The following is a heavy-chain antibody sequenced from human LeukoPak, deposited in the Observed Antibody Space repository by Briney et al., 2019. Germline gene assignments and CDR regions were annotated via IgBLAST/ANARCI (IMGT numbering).Heavy chain of an antibody. V-gene: IGHV3-15*01. Sequence: RGSPRLSCAVSLVTSSNAWISGVRQAPRKGVEWVGRIKSKIDGGTTDDDAPVTARFTIAKAHSKNTLYLQMNSLITEDTAVYYCTSDSDTTMVRHFALFDYWGQGTLVTVSS. CDR2: IKSKIDGGTT. CDR3: TSDSDTTMVRHFALFDY. J-gene: IGHJ4*02. D-gene: IGHD5-18*01. CDR1: LVTSSNAW.